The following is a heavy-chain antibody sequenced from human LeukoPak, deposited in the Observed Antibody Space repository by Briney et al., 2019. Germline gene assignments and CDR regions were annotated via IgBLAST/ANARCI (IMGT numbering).Heavy chain of an antibody. D-gene: IGHD6-25*01. J-gene: IGHJ5*02. CDR3: ATEGGGPRWLDP. Sequence: SETLSLTCSVSGGSVSSYYWSWIRQPAGKGLEWIGRISASGSSNYNPSLRSRVIMSVDTPKNQSSLNPSSVTAADTAVYYCATEGGGPRWLDPWGQGTLVTVSS. CDR1: GGSVSSYY. V-gene: IGHV4-4*07. CDR2: ISASGSS.